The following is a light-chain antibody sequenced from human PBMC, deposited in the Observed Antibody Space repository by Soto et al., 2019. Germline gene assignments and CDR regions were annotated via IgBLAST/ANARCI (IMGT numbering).Light chain of an antibody. CDR2: DAS. Sequence: EIVMTQSPATLSVSPVERATLSCRASQNIGHNLAWYQQIPGQAPRLLFYDASTRATGIPARFSASGSGTEFTLTITSLQTEDFAVYYCQQYNQWPHPFGGGTKVDIK. CDR3: QQYNQWPHP. CDR1: QNIGHN. V-gene: IGKV3-15*01. J-gene: IGKJ4*01.